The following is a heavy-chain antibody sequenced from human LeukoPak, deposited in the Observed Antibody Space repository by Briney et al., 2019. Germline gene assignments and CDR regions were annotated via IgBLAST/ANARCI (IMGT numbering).Heavy chain of an antibody. CDR2: ISSSSSYI. Sequence: GGSLRLSCAASGFTFSSYSMNWVRQAPGKGLEWVSSISSSSSYIYYADSVKGRFTISRDNAKNSLYLQMNSLRAEDTAVYYCARDYSRRQDIVATIDYWGQGTLVTVSS. CDR1: GFTFSSYS. CDR3: ARDYSRRQDIVATIDY. J-gene: IGHJ4*02. D-gene: IGHD5-12*01. V-gene: IGHV3-21*01.